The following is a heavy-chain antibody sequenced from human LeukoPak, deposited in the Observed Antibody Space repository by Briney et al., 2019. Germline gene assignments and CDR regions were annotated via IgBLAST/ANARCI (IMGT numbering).Heavy chain of an antibody. Sequence: SGTLSLTCTVSGGSISSYYWSWIRQPPGKGLEWIGYIYYSGSTNYNPSLKSRVTISVDTSKNQFSLKLSSVTAADTAVYYCARHYGSGSYSAEYFQHWGQGTLVTVSS. CDR3: ARHYGSGSYSAEYFQH. V-gene: IGHV4-59*08. J-gene: IGHJ1*01. CDR2: IYYSGST. D-gene: IGHD3-10*01. CDR1: GGSISSYY.